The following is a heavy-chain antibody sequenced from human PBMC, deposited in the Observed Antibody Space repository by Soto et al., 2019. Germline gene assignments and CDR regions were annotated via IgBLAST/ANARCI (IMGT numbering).Heavy chain of an antibody. J-gene: IGHJ4*02. CDR2: LSKSGEST. Sequence: EVELLESGGGLVQPGGSLRLSCAAFGFTFSSYAMNWVRQAPGKGLEGVSGLSKSGESTYYADSEKGRFTISRDNSKDTLYLQMNSLRAEDTAVYYCAKATRLDYWGQGTLVTVSS. CDR3: AKATRLDY. CDR1: GFTFSSYA. V-gene: IGHV3-23*01.